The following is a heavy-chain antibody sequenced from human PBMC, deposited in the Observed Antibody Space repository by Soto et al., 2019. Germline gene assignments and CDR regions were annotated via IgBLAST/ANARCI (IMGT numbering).Heavy chain of an antibody. CDR3: ARGVATPMPFYFYYMDV. CDR2: ISADGSTT. V-gene: IGHV3-74*03. D-gene: IGHD2-2*01. Sequence: GGSLRLSCVASGFTFSSYWLHWVRQVPGEGPVWVSRISADGSTTTYADSVKGRFTISRDNAKNTLDLQMNSLRVEDTAVYYCARGVATPMPFYFYYMDVWGKGTAVTVSS. J-gene: IGHJ6*03. CDR1: GFTFSSYW.